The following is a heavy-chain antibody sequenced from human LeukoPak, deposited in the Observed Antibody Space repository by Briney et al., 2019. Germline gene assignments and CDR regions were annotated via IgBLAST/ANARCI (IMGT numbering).Heavy chain of an antibody. J-gene: IGHJ3*02. V-gene: IGHV1-18*01. CDR3: ARDSEQYGGNSRAFDI. CDR2: ISAYNGNT. CDR1: GYTFTSYG. Sequence: ASVKVSCKASGYTFTSYGISWVRQAPGQGLEWMGWISAYNGNTNYAQKLQGRVTMTTDTSTSTAYMELRSLRSEETAVYYCARDSEQYGGNSRAFDIWGQGTMVTVSS. D-gene: IGHD4-23*01.